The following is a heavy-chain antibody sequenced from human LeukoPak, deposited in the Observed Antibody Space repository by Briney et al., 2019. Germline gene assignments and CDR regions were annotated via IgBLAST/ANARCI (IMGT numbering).Heavy chain of an antibody. D-gene: IGHD2-2*01. Sequence: SETLSLTCSDSGYSFTSGHYWGWIRPPPGKGLEWIGNIYHTGSTHYNPSLKSRVTISVDTSKNQFSLKLSSVTAADTAVYYCARYCSSTSCILRGFDYWGQGTLVTVSS. CDR3: ARYCSSTSCILRGFDY. CDR1: GYSFTSGHY. CDR2: IYHTGST. J-gene: IGHJ4*02. V-gene: IGHV4-38-2*01.